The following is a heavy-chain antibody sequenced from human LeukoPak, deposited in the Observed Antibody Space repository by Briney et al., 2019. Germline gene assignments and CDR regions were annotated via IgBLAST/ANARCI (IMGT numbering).Heavy chain of an antibody. J-gene: IGHJ4*02. CDR1: GGSISSSSYY. Sequence: SETLSLTCTVSGGSISSSSYYWGWIRQPPGKGLEWIGSIYYSGSTYYNPSLKSRVTISVDTSKNQFSLKLSSVTAADTAVYYCARSGGSGDFDWLFTYYFDYWGQGTLVTVSS. V-gene: IGHV4-39*07. CDR2: IYYSGST. D-gene: IGHD3-9*01. CDR3: ARSGGSGDFDWLFTYYFDY.